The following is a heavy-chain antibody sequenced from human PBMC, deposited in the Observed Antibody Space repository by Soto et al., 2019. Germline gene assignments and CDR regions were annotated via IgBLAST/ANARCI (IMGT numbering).Heavy chain of an antibody. J-gene: IGHJ4*02. CDR2: ITSSGSST. Sequence: EVQLLESGGGGVQPGGSLRLSCAASGFIFSDYAMTWVRQTPGKGLEWVSAITSSGSSTYFADSLKGRITISRDNSNNTLSLQMDSLRLEDTAIYYCAKGVEGYVVSSFDSWGQGALVTVSS. V-gene: IGHV3-23*01. CDR1: GFIFSDYA. CDR3: AKGVEGYVVSSFDS. D-gene: IGHD5-12*01.